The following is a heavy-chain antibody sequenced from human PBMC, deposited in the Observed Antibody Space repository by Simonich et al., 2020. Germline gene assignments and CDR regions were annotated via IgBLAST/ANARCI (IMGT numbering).Heavy chain of an antibody. CDR1: GGSFIGYY. D-gene: IGHD1-1*01. V-gene: IGHV4-34*01. CDR3: ARGKGWKNAFDI. Sequence: QVQLQPWGAGLLKPSETLSLTCAVYGGSFIGYYWCWIRQPPGKGLEWIGEINHSGSTNYNPSLKSRVTISVDTSKNQFSLKLSSVTAADTAVYYCARGKGWKNAFDIWGQGTMVTVSS. J-gene: IGHJ3*02. CDR2: INHSGST.